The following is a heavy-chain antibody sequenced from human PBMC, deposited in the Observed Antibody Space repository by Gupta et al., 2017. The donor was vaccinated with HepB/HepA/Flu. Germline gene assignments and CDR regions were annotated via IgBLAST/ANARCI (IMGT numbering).Heavy chain of an antibody. V-gene: IGHV1-8*03. J-gene: IGHJ4*02. CDR2: MNPNSGNT. D-gene: IGHD2-2*01. CDR3: ARAGGICSSFSCPYYFDY. Sequence: QVHLVQSGAEVTQPGASVKVSCKASAYTFASHDINWVRQATGQGLEWMGWMNPNSGNTGYAQKFQGRVAITRNTSISTAYMELSSMRSEDTAVYYCARAGGICSSFSCPYYFDYWGQGTLVTVSS. CDR1: AYTFASHD.